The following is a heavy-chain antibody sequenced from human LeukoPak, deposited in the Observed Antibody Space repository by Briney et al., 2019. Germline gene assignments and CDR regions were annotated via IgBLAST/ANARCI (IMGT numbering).Heavy chain of an antibody. CDR2: IYYSGST. Sequence: SETLSLTCTVSGGSISSSSYYWGWIRQPPGKGLEWIGSIYYSGSTYYNPSLKSRVTISVDTSKNQFSLKLSSVTAADTAVYYCARVYYYYGMDVWGQGTTVTVSS. CDR1: GGSISSSSYY. J-gene: IGHJ6*02. V-gene: IGHV4-39*07. CDR3: ARVYYYYGMDV.